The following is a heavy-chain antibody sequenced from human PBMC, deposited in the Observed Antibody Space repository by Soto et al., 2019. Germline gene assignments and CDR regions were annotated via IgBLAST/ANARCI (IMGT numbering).Heavy chain of an antibody. V-gene: IGHV4-4*07. D-gene: IGHD3-9*01. J-gene: IGHJ3*02. CDR2: IYTSGST. Sequence: SGTFSLTCTVSGGSISSYYWSWIRQPAGKGLEWIGSIYTSGSTNYNPSLKSRVTMSVDTSKNQFSLKLSSVTAADTAVYYCARDLLTYYDILTGSQGGAFDIWGQGTMVTVSS. CDR1: GGSISSYY. CDR3: ARDLLTYYDILTGSQGGAFDI.